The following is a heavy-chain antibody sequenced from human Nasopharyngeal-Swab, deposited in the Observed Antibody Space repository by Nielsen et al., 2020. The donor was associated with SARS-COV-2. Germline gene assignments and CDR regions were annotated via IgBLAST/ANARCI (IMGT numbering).Heavy chain of an antibody. CDR2: ISYDGSNK. CDR3: AKDGEPFHPYYYDSSGYPNPFDY. Sequence: GGSLRLSCAASGFTFSSYGMHWVRQAPGKGLEWVAVISYDGSNKYYADSVKGRFTISRDNSKNTLYLQMNSLRAEDTAVYYCAKDGEPFHPYYYDSSGYPNPFDYWGQGTLVTVSS. J-gene: IGHJ4*02. D-gene: IGHD3-22*01. CDR1: GFTFSSYG. V-gene: IGHV3-30*18.